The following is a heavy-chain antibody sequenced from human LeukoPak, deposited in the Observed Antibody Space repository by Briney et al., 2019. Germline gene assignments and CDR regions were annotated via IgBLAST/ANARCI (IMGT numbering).Heavy chain of an antibody. V-gene: IGHV3-23*01. J-gene: IGHJ4*02. CDR3: ANEIRPNDY. D-gene: IGHD4-17*01. CDR2: ISISGTKT. CDR1: EFDFSTHA. Sequence: GGSLRLSCAASEFDFSTHAMTWVRQAPGKGLEWVSAISISGTKTYYADSVKGRFTISRDNSKNTLFLQMYSLRAEDTAVYYCANEIRPNDYWGQGTLVTVSS.